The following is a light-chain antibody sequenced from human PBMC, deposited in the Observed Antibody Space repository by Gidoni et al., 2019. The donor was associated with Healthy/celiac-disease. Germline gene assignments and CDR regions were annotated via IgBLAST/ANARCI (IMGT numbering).Light chain of an antibody. Sequence: DIQMTQSPSSLSASVADRVTITCRASQSISSYLNWYQQKPGNAPRLLIYAASSLQSGVPSRFSGSGSGTDFTLTISSLQPEDFATYYCQQSYSTRITFGPGTKVDIK. J-gene: IGKJ3*01. CDR1: QSISSY. CDR2: AAS. CDR3: QQSYSTRIT. V-gene: IGKV1-39*01.